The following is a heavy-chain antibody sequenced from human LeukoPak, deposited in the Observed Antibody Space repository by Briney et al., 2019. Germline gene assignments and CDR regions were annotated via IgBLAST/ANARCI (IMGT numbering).Heavy chain of an antibody. CDR2: LRGIDET. Sequence: GGSLRPSCTASGVKFGDYAMSWVRRAPARGMEWVASLRGIDETSYAESVKGRFTLSRDKSKNPVYLHLNNLRVEDSAMYYCARASWVSNADAVSWGQGTLVTVSS. V-gene: IGHV3-23*01. D-gene: IGHD1-1*01. J-gene: IGHJ5*02. CDR3: ARASWVSNADAVS. CDR1: GVKFGDYA.